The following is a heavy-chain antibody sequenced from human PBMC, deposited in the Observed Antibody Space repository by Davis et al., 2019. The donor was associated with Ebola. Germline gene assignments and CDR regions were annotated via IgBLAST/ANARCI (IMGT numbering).Heavy chain of an antibody. CDR3: ANWVLVGPTT. CDR1: GLTFSNAW. Sequence: GGSLRLSCAASGLTFSNAWMSWVRQAPGKGLEWVSAISGSGGSTYYAGSVKGRFTISRDNSRNTLYLQMNSLRAEDTAVYYCANWVLVGPTTWGQGTLVTVSS. V-gene: IGHV3-23*01. D-gene: IGHD1-26*01. J-gene: IGHJ5*02. CDR2: ISGSGGST.